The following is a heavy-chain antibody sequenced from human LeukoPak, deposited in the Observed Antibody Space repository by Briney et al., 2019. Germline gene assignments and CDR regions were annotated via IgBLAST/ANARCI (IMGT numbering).Heavy chain of an antibody. Sequence: GGSLRLSCAASGFTFSSYAMSWVRQAPGKGLKWVSAISGSGGSTYYADSVKGRFTISRDNSKNTLYLQMNSLRAEDTAVYYCAKDLSGCSSTSCYMVDPWGQGTLVTVSS. CDR3: AKDLSGCSSTSCYMVDP. J-gene: IGHJ5*02. D-gene: IGHD2-2*02. V-gene: IGHV3-23*01. CDR1: GFTFSSYA. CDR2: ISGSGGST.